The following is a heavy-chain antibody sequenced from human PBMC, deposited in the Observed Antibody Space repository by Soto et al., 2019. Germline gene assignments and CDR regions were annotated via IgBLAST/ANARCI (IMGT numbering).Heavy chain of an antibody. V-gene: IGHV1-8*01. CDR3: TGGPPNWGFDS. Sequence: ASLKVSCNTAGYTFTSYDINCVRQTAGQGLEWMGWMSPKTANTGYAQKFQGRVTMTRSTSISTAYMELSSLTSEDTAVYYCTGGPPNWGFDSWGQGTPVTVSS. J-gene: IGHJ5*01. CDR1: GYTFTSYD. CDR2: MSPKTANT. D-gene: IGHD7-27*01.